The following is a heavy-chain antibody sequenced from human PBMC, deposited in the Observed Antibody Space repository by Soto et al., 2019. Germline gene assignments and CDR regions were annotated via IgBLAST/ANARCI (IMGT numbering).Heavy chain of an antibody. CDR1: GFTFSSYA. V-gene: IGHV3-15*01. J-gene: IGHJ4*02. D-gene: IGHD3-22*01. Sequence: PGGSLRLSCAASGFTFSSYAMSWVRQAPGKGLEWVGRIKSKTDGGTTDYAAPVKGRFTISRDDSKNTLYLQMNSLKTEDTAVYYCTTEVDGLQGLDYYYDSSGSLDYWGQGTLVTVSS. CDR3: TTEVDGLQGLDYYYDSSGSLDY. CDR2: IKSKTDGGTT.